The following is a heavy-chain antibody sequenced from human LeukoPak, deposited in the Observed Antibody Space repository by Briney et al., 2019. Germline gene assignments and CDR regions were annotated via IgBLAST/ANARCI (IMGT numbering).Heavy chain of an antibody. J-gene: IGHJ4*02. Sequence: PSETLSLTCAVSGGSISSGGYSWSWIRQPPGKGLEWIGYIYHSGSTYYNPSLKGRATVSLDTSKNQFFLNLASVAAADSAVYYCARGRTDAAVAGNFDYWGQGTLVTVSS. CDR3: ARGRTDAAVAGNFDY. CDR2: IYHSGST. CDR1: GGSISSGGYS. D-gene: IGHD6-19*01. V-gene: IGHV4-30-2*01.